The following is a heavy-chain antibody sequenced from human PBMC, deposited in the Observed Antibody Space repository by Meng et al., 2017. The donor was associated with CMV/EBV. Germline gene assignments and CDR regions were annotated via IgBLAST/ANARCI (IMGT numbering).Heavy chain of an antibody. V-gene: IGHV3-30*04. J-gene: IGHJ6*02. CDR2: VSSDGINK. Sequence: GGSLRLSCAASGFTLSNFALHWVRQAPGKGLECVPLVSSDGINKYSTDSVKGRFTISRDNSKSTLYLQMITLRPEDTAVYYCAKRSNGYWDYYYYYGMDVWGQGTTVTVSS. D-gene: IGHD3-22*01. CDR1: GFTLSNFA. CDR3: AKRSNGYWDYYYYYGMDV.